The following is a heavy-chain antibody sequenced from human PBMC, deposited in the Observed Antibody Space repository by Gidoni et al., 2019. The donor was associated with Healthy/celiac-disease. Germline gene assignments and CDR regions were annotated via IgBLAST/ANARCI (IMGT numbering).Heavy chain of an antibody. D-gene: IGHD3-3*01. Sequence: QVLLPQWRAGLLQPSETLSLTYAVYGGSLRCYYWSWIRQTPGKGLEWIGEINHSGSTNYNPSLKSRVTISVDTSKNQFSLKLSSVTAADTAVYYCARGLTICARKTPHYFDYWGQGTLVTVSS. CDR2: INHSGST. J-gene: IGHJ4*02. CDR3: ARGLTICARKTPHYFDY. CDR1: GGSLRCYY. V-gene: IGHV4-34*02.